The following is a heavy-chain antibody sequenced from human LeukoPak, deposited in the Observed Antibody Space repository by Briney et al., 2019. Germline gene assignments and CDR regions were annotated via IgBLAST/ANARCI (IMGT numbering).Heavy chain of an antibody. J-gene: IGHJ4*02. V-gene: IGHV3-23*01. D-gene: IGHD3-10*01. Sequence: PGGSLRLSCAASGFTSSSYAMSWVRQAPGKGLEWVSAISGSGGSTYYAGSVKGRFTISRDNSKNTLYLQMNSLRAEDTAVYYCARVGRWGGRGVDYWGQGTLVTVSS. CDR3: ARVGRWGGRGVDY. CDR2: ISGSGGST. CDR1: GFTSSSYA.